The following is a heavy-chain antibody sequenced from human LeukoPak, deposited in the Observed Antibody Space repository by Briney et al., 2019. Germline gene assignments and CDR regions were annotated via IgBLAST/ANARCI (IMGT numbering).Heavy chain of an antibody. D-gene: IGHD6-13*01. CDR2: IYPKSRDT. CDR1: GFTFTDYY. Sequence: ASVKVSCKASGFTFTDYYMHWVRQAAGQGLEWRGYIYPKSRDTNYEQNCQGRVTMTSDTSMSTVYMELTGLRSDDTAVYYCARDEAADGTNALDVWGQGTMVTVSS. J-gene: IGHJ3*01. CDR3: ARDEAADGTNALDV. V-gene: IGHV1-2*02.